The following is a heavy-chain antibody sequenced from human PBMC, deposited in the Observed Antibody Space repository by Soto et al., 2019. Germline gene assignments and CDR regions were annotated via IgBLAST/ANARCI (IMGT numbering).Heavy chain of an antibody. CDR2: IRKDESKM. V-gene: IGHV3-7*05. Sequence: EVQLVESGGGLVQPGGSLRLSCTGSGFIFGNYWMTWVRQAPGQGLEWVANIRKDESKMSYLDSVRGRFTISRDNAKNSLFLQMNDRRPEDTALYYCASDISPGTSGWYFDAFELWGQGTMVTVSS. D-gene: IGHD6-19*01. CDR1: GFIFGNYW. J-gene: IGHJ3*01. CDR3: ASDISPGTSGWYFDAFEL.